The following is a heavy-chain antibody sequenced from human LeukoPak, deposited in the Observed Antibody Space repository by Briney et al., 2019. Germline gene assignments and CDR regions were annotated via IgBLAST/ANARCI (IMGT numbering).Heavy chain of an antibody. D-gene: IGHD3-22*01. CDR1: GFTFSSYS. Sequence: GGSLRLSCAASGFTFSSYSMNWVRQAPGKGLEWVSSISSSSSYIYYADSVKGRFTISRDNAKNSLYLQMNSLRAEDTAVYYCARDHSLDSSGYFWFDPWGQGTLVTVSS. CDR3: ARDHSLDSSGYFWFDP. V-gene: IGHV3-21*01. CDR2: ISSSSSYI. J-gene: IGHJ5*02.